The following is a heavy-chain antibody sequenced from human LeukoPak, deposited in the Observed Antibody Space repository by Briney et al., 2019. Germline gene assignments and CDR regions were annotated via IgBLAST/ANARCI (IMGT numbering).Heavy chain of an antibody. Sequence: ASVKVSCKASGYSFSTYYMHWVRQAPGQGLEWMGIINPSGGDTNYAQKFQGRVTMTRDTSTSTIYMELSSLRSEDTAVYYCARDPDSSSWQYYYNYYGVDVWGQGTAVTVSS. CDR1: GYSFSTYY. CDR3: ARDPDSSSWQYYYNYYGVDV. J-gene: IGHJ6*02. CDR2: INPSGGDT. V-gene: IGHV1-46*01. D-gene: IGHD6-13*01.